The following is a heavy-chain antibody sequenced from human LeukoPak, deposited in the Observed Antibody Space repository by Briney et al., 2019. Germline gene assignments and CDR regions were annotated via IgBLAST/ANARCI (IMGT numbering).Heavy chain of an antibody. V-gene: IGHV3-23*01. Sequence: GGSLRLSCAASGFTFSSYAMIWARQAPGKGLEWVSAISGSGRGTYYADSVKGRFTISRDNSKSTLYLQVNSLRDEDTAVYYCAKDPLVRGVTYDFWGQGTLVTVSS. D-gene: IGHD3-10*01. CDR2: ISGSGRGT. J-gene: IGHJ4*02. CDR3: AKDPLVRGVTYDF. CDR1: GFTFSSYA.